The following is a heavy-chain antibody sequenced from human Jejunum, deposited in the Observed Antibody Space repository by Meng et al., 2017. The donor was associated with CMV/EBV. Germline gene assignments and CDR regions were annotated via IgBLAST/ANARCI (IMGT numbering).Heavy chain of an antibody. J-gene: IGHJ4*02. D-gene: IGHD2-15*01. CDR2: IRHDGSED. V-gene: IGHV3-30*02. CDR3: TKGGFDS. CDR1: GFPFNIYD. Sequence: QGVGSGGGLVQPGGSLRLSGVTSGFPFNIYDLHWVRQAPGKGLDWVTCIRHDGSEDFYVDSVKGRFTISRDNSKNTLYLQMNSLRVDDSALYYCTKGGFDSWGQGTLVTVSS.